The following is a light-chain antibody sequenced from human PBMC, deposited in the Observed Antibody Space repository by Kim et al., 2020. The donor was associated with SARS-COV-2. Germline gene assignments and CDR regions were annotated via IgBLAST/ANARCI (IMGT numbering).Light chain of an antibody. CDR2: AAS. Sequence: SASVGDRVTLTFQASESISNSLNWYQHRPGRAPKLLIYAASNLQTGVPSRFSGSGSGTDFPLTISSLQPENFATYYCQQSFTTLTFGGGTKVDIK. CDR3: QQSFTTLT. CDR1: ESISNS. V-gene: IGKV1-39*01. J-gene: IGKJ4*01.